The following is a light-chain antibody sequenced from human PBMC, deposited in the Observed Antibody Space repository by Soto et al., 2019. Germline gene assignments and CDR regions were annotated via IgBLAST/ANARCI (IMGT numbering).Light chain of an antibody. J-gene: IGKJ4*01. CDR2: DAT. Sequence: EIVLTQSPATLSLSPGERATLSCRASQSVTWYLAWYQQKPGQAPRLLIYDATNRATGIPARFSGSGSGTDFTLTISSLEPEDFAVYYCQQRTNWLTFGGGNRVEI. CDR3: QQRTNWLT. CDR1: QSVTWY. V-gene: IGKV3-11*01.